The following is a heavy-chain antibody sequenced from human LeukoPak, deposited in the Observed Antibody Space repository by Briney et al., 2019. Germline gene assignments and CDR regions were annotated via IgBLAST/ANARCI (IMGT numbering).Heavy chain of an antibody. J-gene: IGHJ4*02. D-gene: IGHD3-22*01. CDR1: GFTFSSYS. CDR3: ARDGDYYDSSGYFVG. Sequence: GGSLRLSCAASGFTFSSYSMNWVRQAPGKGLEWVSSISSSSSYIYYADSVKGRFTIPRDNAKNSLYLQMNSLRAEDTAVYYCARDGDYYDSSGYFVGWGQGTLVTVSS. CDR2: ISSSSSYI. V-gene: IGHV3-21*01.